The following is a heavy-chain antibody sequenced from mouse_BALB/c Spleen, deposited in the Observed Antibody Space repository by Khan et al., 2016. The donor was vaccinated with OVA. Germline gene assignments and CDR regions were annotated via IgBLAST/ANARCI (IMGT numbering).Heavy chain of an antibody. Sequence: QVQLQQPGTELVRPGASVKLSCKASGYTFTNSWINWVKQRPGQGLEWIGNIYPSDSYINYNQKFRDKATLTVDKSSTTAYMHLSSPTSEDSAVYYCTREGVYGSSFAYWGQGTLVTVSA. V-gene: IGHV1-69*02. CDR2: IYPSDSYI. CDR1: GYTFTNSW. D-gene: IGHD1-1*02. J-gene: IGHJ3*01. CDR3: TREGVYGSSFAY.